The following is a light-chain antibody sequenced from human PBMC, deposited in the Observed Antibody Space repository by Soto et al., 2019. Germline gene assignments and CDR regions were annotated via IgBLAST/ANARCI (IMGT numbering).Light chain of an antibody. CDR2: QDH. V-gene: IGLV3-1*01. CDR1: KLGDKY. J-gene: IGLJ2*01. CDR3: QAWDSSAAF. Sequence: SYELTQPPSVSVSPGQTASITCSGDKLGDKYASWYQQKPGQSPVLVIYQDHKRPSGTPERFSGSISGNTATLTISGIQATDEGDYYCQAWDSSAAFFGGGTKVTVL.